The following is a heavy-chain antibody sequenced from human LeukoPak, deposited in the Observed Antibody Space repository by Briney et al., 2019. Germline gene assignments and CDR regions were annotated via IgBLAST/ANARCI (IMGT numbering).Heavy chain of an antibody. V-gene: IGHV3-48*03. CDR2: ISSSGSTI. CDR3: ARDGMGAIVDY. CDR1: GFTFSSYE. D-gene: IGHD1-26*01. Sequence: TGGSLRLSCAASGFTFSSYEMNWVRQAPGKGLEWVSYISSSGSTIYYADSVKGRFTISRDNAKNSLYLQMNSLRAEDTAVYYCARDGMGAIVDYWGQGTLVTVSS. J-gene: IGHJ4*02.